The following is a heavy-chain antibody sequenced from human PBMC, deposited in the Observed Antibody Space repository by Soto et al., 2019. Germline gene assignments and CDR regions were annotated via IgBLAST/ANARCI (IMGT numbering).Heavy chain of an antibody. J-gene: IGHJ4*02. CDR3: ARAPYYYHSSGYWAY. D-gene: IGHD3-22*01. CDR1: GFTFSRYS. CDR2: VSGSSSYI. Sequence: GGSLILSCAASGFTFSRYSMNWVRQAPGKGLEWVSSVSGSSSYIYYADSVKGRFTISRDNAKNSLYLQMNSLRAEDTAVYYCARAPYYYHSSGYWAYWGQGTLVTVSS. V-gene: IGHV3-21*01.